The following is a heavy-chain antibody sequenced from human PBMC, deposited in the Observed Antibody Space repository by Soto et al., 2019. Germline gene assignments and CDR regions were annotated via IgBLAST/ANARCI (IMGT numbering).Heavy chain of an antibody. V-gene: IGHV3-23*01. J-gene: IGHJ4*02. D-gene: IGHD6-13*01. CDR1: GFTFSSYA. CDR2: ISGSGGST. CDR3: ARRGSSSYFDY. Sequence: EVQLLESGGGLVQPGGSLRLSCAASGFTFSSYAMRWVRQAPGKGLEWVSAISGSGGSTYYADFVKGRFTISRDNSKNTLFLQMNRLRAEDTAVYYCARRGSSSYFDYWGQGTLVTVSS.